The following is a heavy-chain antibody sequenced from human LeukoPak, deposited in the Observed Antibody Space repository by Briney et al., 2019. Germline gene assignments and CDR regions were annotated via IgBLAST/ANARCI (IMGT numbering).Heavy chain of an antibody. J-gene: IGHJ6*03. CDR1: GGSFSGYY. Sequence: SETLSLTCAVYGGSFSGYYWSWIRQPPGKGLEWIGEINHSGSTNYNPSLKSRVTISVDTSKNQFSLKLSPVTAADTAVYYCARFDLGYCTNGVCYKDYYYYMDVWGKGTTVTVSS. D-gene: IGHD2-8*01. V-gene: IGHV4-34*01. CDR3: ARFDLGYCTNGVCYKDYYYYMDV. CDR2: INHSGST.